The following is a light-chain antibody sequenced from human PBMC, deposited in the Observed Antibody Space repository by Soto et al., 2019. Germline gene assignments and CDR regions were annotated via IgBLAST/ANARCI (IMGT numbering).Light chain of an antibody. J-gene: IGLJ2*01. CDR1: SSNIGSNY. V-gene: IGLV1-47*01. Sequence: QAVVTQPPSASGTPGQRVTISCSGSSSNIGSNYVYWYQQLPGTAPKLLIYRNNQRPSGVPGRFSGSKSGTSASLATSGLRSEDEADYYCAAWDDSLRGKVFGGGTKLTVL. CDR3: AAWDDSLRGKV. CDR2: RNN.